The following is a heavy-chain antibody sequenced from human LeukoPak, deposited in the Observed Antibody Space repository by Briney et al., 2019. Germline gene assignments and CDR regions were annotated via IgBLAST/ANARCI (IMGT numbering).Heavy chain of an antibody. CDR3: ARHADVGTAMVVGHWFDY. Sequence: GESLKISCKGSGYSLTSYWLGWVRPMPGKGLEWMWIIYPRDSDTRHRPSFQCQVNITGDKSIHTASLPWTSQHPSHAAILHCARHADVGTAMVVGHWFDYWGQGTLVTVSS. V-gene: IGHV5-51*01. CDR1: GYSLTSYW. D-gene: IGHD5-18*01. J-gene: IGHJ4*02. CDR2: IYPRDSDT.